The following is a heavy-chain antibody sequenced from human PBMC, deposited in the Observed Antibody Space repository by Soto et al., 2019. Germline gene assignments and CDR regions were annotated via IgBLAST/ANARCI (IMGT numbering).Heavy chain of an antibody. CDR3: ARSFGTPGANIDY. J-gene: IGHJ4*02. V-gene: IGHV4-59*01. CDR1: GDSINDYY. D-gene: IGHD1-7*01. CDR2: IYFSGST. Sequence: QVQLHESGPGLVKPSETLSLTCSISGDSINDYYWSWIRQPPGKALEWIGYIYFSGSTQYSPSLSRRVTMTIDTSKKEFSLRLASVTAADTAVYYCARSFGTPGANIDYWGQGTLVRVSS.